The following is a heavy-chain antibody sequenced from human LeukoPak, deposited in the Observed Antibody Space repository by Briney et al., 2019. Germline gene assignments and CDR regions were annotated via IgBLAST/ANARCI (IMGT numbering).Heavy chain of an antibody. CDR2: VNPCVGAT. CDR1: GYTFTSFL. J-gene: IGHJ4*02. Sequence: GASVKASCNASGYTFTSFLIHCVRQAPGQGLGGMRLVNPCVGATTYAQKSQGRLTMTRDTSPNIVYIEMSSLRSDDTAVYYCVRETIGGYFDYWGEGTLVTVSS. V-gene: IGHV1-46*01. D-gene: IGHD3-10*01. CDR3: VRETIGGYFDY.